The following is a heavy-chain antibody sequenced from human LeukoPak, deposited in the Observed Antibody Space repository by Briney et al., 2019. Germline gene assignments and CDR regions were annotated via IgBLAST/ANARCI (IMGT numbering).Heavy chain of an antibody. Sequence: GRSLRLFCAVAAFNCDDYAVHWGQRATGGGLGWVSCHNWPAGKGIYADPVKVLFTHSRDKAKNSLYLQMSSLRAEDTALYLCTRQEARWQFHLWGRGTLHTVSS. V-gene: IGHV3-9*01. CDR2: HNWPAGKG. CDR3: TRQEARWQFHL. J-gene: IGHJ2*01. CDR1: AFNCDDYA. D-gene: IGHD5-24*01.